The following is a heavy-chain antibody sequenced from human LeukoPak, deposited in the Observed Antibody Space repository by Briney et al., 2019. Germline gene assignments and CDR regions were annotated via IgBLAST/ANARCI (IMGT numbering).Heavy chain of an antibody. CDR1: GYTFTGYY. V-gene: IGHV1-2*02. J-gene: IGHJ6*03. CDR2: INPSSGRT. D-gene: IGHD2-2*01. CDR3: ARGSSIHVLLYHYYYMDV. Sequence: ASVKVSCKASGYTFTGYYMHWVRQAPGQGLEWMGWINPSSGRTNYAQNFQDRVAVTRDTSISTAYMELSSLRSDDTAVYYCARGSSIHVLLYHYYYMDVWGKGTTAAVSS.